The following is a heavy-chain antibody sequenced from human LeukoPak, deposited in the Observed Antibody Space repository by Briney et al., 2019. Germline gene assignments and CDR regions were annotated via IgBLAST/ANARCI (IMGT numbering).Heavy chain of an antibody. J-gene: IGHJ5*02. V-gene: IGHV4-34*01. D-gene: IGHD5-12*01. CDR1: GVSFSGYY. CDR2: INHSGST. CDR3: ARDTGYILNWFDP. Sequence: PSETLSLTCAVYGVSFSGYYWSWIRQPPGKGLEWIGEINHSGSTNYNPSLKSRVTISVDTSKNQFSLKLSSVTAADTAVYYCARDTGYILNWFDPWGQGTLVTVSS.